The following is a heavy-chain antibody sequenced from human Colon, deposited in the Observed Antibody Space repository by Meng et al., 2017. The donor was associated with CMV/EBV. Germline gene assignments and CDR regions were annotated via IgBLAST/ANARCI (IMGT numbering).Heavy chain of an antibody. J-gene: IGHJ6*02. D-gene: IGHD2-2*01. V-gene: IGHV3-21*01. Sequence: GGSLRLSCAASGFTFSSYGMNWVRQAPGKGLEWVASISTSGTYIYYAESLKGRFTISRDNAKNSLDLHMNSLSAEDTAVYYCAREVVPPRRMDVWGQGTTVTVSS. CDR1: GFTFSSYG. CDR2: ISTSGTYI. CDR3: AREVVPPRRMDV.